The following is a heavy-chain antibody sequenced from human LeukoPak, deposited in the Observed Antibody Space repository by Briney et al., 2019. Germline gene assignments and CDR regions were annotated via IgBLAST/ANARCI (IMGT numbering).Heavy chain of an antibody. Sequence: SETLSLTCTVSGYSISNGFYWGWFRQPPGKGLEWIGNIYHSGSTYYNPSLKSRVTISVDTSNNQFPLKLSSVTAADTAVYFCARDDGYDVFDYWGQGTLVTVSS. J-gene: IGHJ4*02. CDR2: IYHSGST. CDR1: GYSISNGFY. V-gene: IGHV4-38-2*02. CDR3: ARDDGYDVFDY. D-gene: IGHD5-12*01.